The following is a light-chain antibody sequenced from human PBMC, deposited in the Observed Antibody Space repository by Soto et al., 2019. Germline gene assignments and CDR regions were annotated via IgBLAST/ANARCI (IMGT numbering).Light chain of an antibody. CDR2: EVS. CDR3: CADAGRSIYV. CDR1: SSDVGSYNF. Sequence: QSVLTQPASVSGSPGQSITISCTRTSSDVGSYNFVSWYQQHPGKVPKVMIYEVSKRPSGVSDRFSGSKSGNTASLTISGLQAEDEADYYCCADAGRSIYVFGTGTKVTVL. J-gene: IGLJ1*01. V-gene: IGLV2-23*02.